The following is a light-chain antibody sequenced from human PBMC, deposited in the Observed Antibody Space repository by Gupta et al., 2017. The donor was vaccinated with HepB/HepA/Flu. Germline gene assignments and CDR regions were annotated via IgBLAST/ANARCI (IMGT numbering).Light chain of an antibody. CDR1: QSSLYSSNNKNY. CDR3: QQHDSTMLT. J-gene: IGKJ1*01. CDR2: WAS. V-gene: IGKV4-1*01. Sequence: DIVMTKSSDSPAVSLGEKATINCKSSQSSLYSSNNKNYLAWYQQKPGQPPKLLIYWASTRESGVPDRFSGSGSGTDFTLTISSLQAEDVAVYHCQQHDSTMLTFGQGTKVEIK.